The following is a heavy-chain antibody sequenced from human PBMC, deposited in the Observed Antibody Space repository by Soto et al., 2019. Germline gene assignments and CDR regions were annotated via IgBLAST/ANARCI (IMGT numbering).Heavy chain of an antibody. V-gene: IGHV3-48*02. J-gene: IGHJ4*02. D-gene: IGHD4-17*01. CDR3: ARDDYGDYDMRFSGY. CDR2: ISSSSSTI. Sequence: EVQLVESGGGLVQPGGSLRLSCAASGFTFSSYSMNWVRQAPGKGLEWVSYISSSSSTIYYADSVKGRFTISRDNAKNSLCLQMNSLRDEDTAVYYCARDDYGDYDMRFSGYWGQGTLVTVSS. CDR1: GFTFSSYS.